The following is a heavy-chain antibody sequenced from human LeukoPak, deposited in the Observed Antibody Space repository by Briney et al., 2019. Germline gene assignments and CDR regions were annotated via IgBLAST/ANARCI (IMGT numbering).Heavy chain of an antibody. J-gene: IGHJ4*02. V-gene: IGHV4-59*01. CDR3: ARTYGYNYGTSQLYYFDY. D-gene: IGHD5-18*01. Sequence: PSETLSLTCTVSGGSISSYYWTWIRQPPGKGLEWIGYIYYSGSTNYNPSLKSRVTISVDTSKNQFSLKLSSVTAADTAVYYCARTYGYNYGTSQLYYFDYWGQGTLVTVSS. CDR1: GGSISSYY. CDR2: IYYSGST.